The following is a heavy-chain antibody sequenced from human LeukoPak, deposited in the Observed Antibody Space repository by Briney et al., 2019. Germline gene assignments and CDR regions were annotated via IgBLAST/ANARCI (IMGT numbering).Heavy chain of an antibody. CDR2: MNPNNGNI. V-gene: IGHV1-8*03. CDR1: GYTFTNFD. Sequence: ASVKVSCKASGYTFTNFDINWVRQATGQGLEWMAWMNPNNGNIGNAQKFQGRVTITWDSSISTAYMELSSLRSEDTAVYYCARVGYSNSYDFWGQGTLVTVSS. J-gene: IGHJ4*02. CDR3: ARVGYSNSYDF. D-gene: IGHD5-18*01.